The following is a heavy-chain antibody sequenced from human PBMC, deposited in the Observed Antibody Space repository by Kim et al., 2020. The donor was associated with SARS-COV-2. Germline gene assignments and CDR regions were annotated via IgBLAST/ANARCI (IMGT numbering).Heavy chain of an antibody. CDR2: IYPGDDDT. J-gene: IGHJ3*02. CDR3: ARTLSHYDFWSAYYKAGGFDI. D-gene: IGHD3-3*01. CDR1: GYSFSDYW. Sequence: GESLKISCKGYGYSFSDYWIGWVRQMPGSGLEWIGIIYPGDDDTRYSPSFQGQVTISADTSISTAYLQWSSLKASDTAMYYCARTLSHYDFWSAYYKAGGFDIWGQGTMVTVSS. V-gene: IGHV5-51*01.